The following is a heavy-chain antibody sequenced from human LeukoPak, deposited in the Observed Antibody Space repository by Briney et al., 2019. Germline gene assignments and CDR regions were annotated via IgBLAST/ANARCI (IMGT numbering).Heavy chain of an antibody. CDR1: GYTLTELS. V-gene: IGHV1-24*01. CDR3: ARDLTSMAAGSYYYYYYMDV. CDR2: FDPEDGET. D-gene: IGHD6-6*01. Sequence: ASVKVSCKVSGYTLTELSMHWVRQAPGKGLEWMGGFDPEDGETIYAQKFQGRVTITADKSTSTAYMELSSLRSEDTAVYYCARDLTSMAAGSYYYYYYMDVWGKGTTVTVSS. J-gene: IGHJ6*03.